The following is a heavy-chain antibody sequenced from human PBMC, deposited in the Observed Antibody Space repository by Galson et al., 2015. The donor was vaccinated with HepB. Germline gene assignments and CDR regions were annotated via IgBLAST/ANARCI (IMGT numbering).Heavy chain of an antibody. CDR1: GFTFSSYS. CDR2: ISSSSSTI. CDR3: ARGRGLRRTVYFDY. V-gene: IGHV3-48*04. D-gene: IGHD5-12*01. Sequence: SLRLSCAASGFTFSSYSMNWVRQAPGKGLEWVSYISSSSSTIYYADSVKGRFTISRDNAKNSLYLQMNSLRAEDTAVYYCARGRGLRRTVYFDYWGQGTLVTVSS. J-gene: IGHJ4*02.